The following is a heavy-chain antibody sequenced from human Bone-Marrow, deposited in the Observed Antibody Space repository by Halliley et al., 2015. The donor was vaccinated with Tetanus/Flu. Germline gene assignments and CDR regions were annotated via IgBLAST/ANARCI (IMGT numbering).Heavy chain of an antibody. Sequence: AVSGFSFSSHWMSWFRQAPGKGLEWVAHTNQDESAKYYLDSLEGRITISRDNAMNTLYLQVNSLRAEDTAVYYCARDACSGATCYLRSSDGMDVWGQGTTVTVSS. J-gene: IGHJ6*02. CDR2: TNQDESAK. D-gene: IGHD2-15*01. V-gene: IGHV3-7*01. CDR3: ARDACSGATCYLRSSDGMDV. CDR1: GFSFSSHW.